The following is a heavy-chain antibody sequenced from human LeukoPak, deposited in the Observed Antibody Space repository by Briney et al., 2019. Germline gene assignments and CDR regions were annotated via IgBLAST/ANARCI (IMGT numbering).Heavy chain of an antibody. V-gene: IGHV1-2*06. CDR2: INPNSGGT. D-gene: IGHD6-13*01. CDR3: ARDWYSSSYWFDP. CDR1: GYTFTGYY. J-gene: IGHJ5*02. Sequence: EASVKVSCKASGYTFTGYYMHWVRQAPGQGLEWMGRINPNSGGTNYAQKFQGRVTMTRDTSISTAYMELSRLRSDDTAVYYCARDWYSSSYWFDPWGQGTLVTVSS.